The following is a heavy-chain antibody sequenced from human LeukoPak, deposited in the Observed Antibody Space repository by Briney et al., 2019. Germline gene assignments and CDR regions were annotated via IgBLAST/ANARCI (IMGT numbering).Heavy chain of an antibody. CDR3: ARHGLSAWEGVLDGYFDL. J-gene: IGHJ2*01. CDR1: GGSISSSSYY. D-gene: IGHD1-26*01. Sequence: SETLSLTCAVSGGSISSSSYYWGWIRQPPGKGLECIGSIYYSGSTYYNPSLKSRITISVDSSKNQFSLRLSSVTAADTAVYYCARHGLSAWEGVLDGYFDLWGRGTLVTVSS. CDR2: IYYSGST. V-gene: IGHV4-39*01.